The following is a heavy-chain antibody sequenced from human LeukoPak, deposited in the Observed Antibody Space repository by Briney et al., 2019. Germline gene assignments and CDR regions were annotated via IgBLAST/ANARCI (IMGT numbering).Heavy chain of an antibody. CDR2: INPNSGGT. CDR1: GYTFTCYY. J-gene: IGHJ4*02. CDR3: ARGRCSGGSCSVGEFDY. D-gene: IGHD2-15*01. Sequence: GASVKVSCKASGYTFTCYYMHWVRQAPGQGPEWMGWINPNSGGTNYAQKFQGRVTMTMDTSISTAYMELSRLRSDDTAVYYCARGRCSGGSCSVGEFDYWGQGTLVTVSS. V-gene: IGHV1-2*02.